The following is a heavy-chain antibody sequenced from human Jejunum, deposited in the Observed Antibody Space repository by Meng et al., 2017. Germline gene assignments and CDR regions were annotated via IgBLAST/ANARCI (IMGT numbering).Heavy chain of an antibody. CDR2: ISWDGSNK. CDR1: GFTFDDYG. CDR3: TKGYSSTSYHYFYGMDV. V-gene: IGHV3-43D*04. J-gene: IGHJ6*02. D-gene: IGHD2-21*01. Sequence: GGSLRLSCIASGFTFDDYGMHWVRQRPGKGLEWVSFISWDGSNKYYADSVKGRFIASRDNSKNALYLQIDSLRVDDTAKYYCTKGYSSTSYHYFYGMDVWGQGTTVTVSS.